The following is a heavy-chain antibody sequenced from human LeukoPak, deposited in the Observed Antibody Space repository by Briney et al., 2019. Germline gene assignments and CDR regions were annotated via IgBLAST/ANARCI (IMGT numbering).Heavy chain of an antibody. CDR1: GFTFSSYS. J-gene: IGHJ4*02. Sequence: PGGSLRLSCAASGFTFSSYSMNWVRQAPGKGLEWVSSISSSSSYIYYADSVKGRFTISRDNAKNSLYLQMNSLRAEDTAVYYCAMAEYYDILTGYSDYWGQGTLVTVSS. D-gene: IGHD3-9*01. CDR3: AMAEYYDILTGYSDY. CDR2: ISSSSSYI. V-gene: IGHV3-21*01.